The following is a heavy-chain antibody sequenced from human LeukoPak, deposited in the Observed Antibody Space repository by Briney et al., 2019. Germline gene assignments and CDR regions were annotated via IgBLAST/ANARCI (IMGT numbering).Heavy chain of an antibody. D-gene: IGHD6-19*01. CDR2: INPNGGGT. J-gene: IGHJ3*01. V-gene: IGHV1-2*02. Sequence: ASVTVSCKASGYTFTGFYVHWVRQAPGQGLEWMGWINPNGGGTNYAQKFQGRVTMTRDTSISTAYMELSRLRSDDTAVYFCASFLAVATNAFDVWGQGTMDTVSS. CDR3: ASFLAVATNAFDV. CDR1: GYTFTGFY.